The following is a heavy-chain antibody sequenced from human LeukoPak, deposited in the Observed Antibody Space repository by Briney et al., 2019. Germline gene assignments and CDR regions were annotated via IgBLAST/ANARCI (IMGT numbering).Heavy chain of an antibody. V-gene: IGHV1-69*06. D-gene: IGHD3-10*01. CDR2: IIPIFGTA. Sequence: SVNVSCKASGGTFSSYAISWVRQAPGQGLEWMGGIIPIFGTANYAQKFQGRVTITADKSTSTAYMELSSLRSEDTAVYYCARELYYYGSGIYGMDVWGKGTTVTVSS. CDR3: ARELYYYGSGIYGMDV. J-gene: IGHJ6*04. CDR1: GGTFSSYA.